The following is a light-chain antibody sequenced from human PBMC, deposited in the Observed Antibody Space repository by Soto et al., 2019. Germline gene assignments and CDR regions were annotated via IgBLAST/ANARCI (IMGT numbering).Light chain of an antibody. Sequence: EIVLTQSPATLSLSPGERATLSCRASQNVRFYLAWYQQKPGQTPRLLISDASKRAAGIPARFSGSGSGTDFALTISSLEPEDFAVYYGQQRTNWSWTFGRGTKVEVK. J-gene: IGKJ1*01. CDR2: DAS. CDR1: QNVRFY. CDR3: QQRTNWSWT. V-gene: IGKV3-11*01.